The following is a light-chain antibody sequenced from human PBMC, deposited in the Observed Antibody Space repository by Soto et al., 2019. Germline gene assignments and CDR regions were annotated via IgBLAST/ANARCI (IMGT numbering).Light chain of an antibody. J-gene: IGKJ1*01. Sequence: EIVLTQSPATLSLSPGERAPLSCRASQSVSSYFAWYQQKPGQAPRLLIYDASNRATGIPARFSVSGSGTDFTLTISLLEPEDFAVLYCQQRSNWPPWPFGQGTKVEIK. CDR3: QQRSNWPPWP. V-gene: IGKV3-11*01. CDR1: QSVSSY. CDR2: DAS.